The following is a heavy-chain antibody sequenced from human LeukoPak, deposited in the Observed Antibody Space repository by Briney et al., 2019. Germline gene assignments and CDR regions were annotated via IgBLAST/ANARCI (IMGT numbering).Heavy chain of an antibody. D-gene: IGHD1-20*01. Sequence: SETLSLTCTVSGGSISSSSYYWGWIRQPPGKGLEWIGYIYYSGSTYYNPSLKSRVTISVDTSKNQFSLKLSSVTAADTAVYYCARANWNDGVDYWGQGALVTVSS. J-gene: IGHJ4*02. CDR3: ARANWNDGVDY. CDR2: IYYSGST. V-gene: IGHV4-30-4*08. CDR1: GGSISSSSYY.